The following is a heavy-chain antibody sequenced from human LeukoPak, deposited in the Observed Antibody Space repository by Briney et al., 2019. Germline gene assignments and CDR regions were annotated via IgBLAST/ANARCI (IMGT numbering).Heavy chain of an antibody. V-gene: IGHV1-69*13. CDR1: GGTFISYA. D-gene: IGHD3-16*01. J-gene: IGHJ5*02. CDR2: IIPIFGTA. CDR3: ARDLGGLGQNWFDP. Sequence: ALVKVSCKASGGTFISYAISWVRQAPGQGLEWMGGIIPIFGTANYAQKFQGRVTITADESTSTAYMELSSLRSEDTAVYYCARDLGGLGQNWFDPWGQGTLVTVSS.